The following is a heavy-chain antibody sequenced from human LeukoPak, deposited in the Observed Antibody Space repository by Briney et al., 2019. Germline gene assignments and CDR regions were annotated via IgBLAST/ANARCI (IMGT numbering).Heavy chain of an antibody. CDR3: ARAGFDI. CDR2: SFYSGTT. J-gene: IGHJ3*02. Sequence: SETLSLTCAVSDYSISSGNYWGWIRQPPGKGLEWIGSSFYSGTTYYNPSLKSRVTISIDTSKNQVSLNLRSVTAADTAVYYCARAGFDIWGQGTMVTVSS. V-gene: IGHV4-38-2*01. CDR1: DYSISSGNY.